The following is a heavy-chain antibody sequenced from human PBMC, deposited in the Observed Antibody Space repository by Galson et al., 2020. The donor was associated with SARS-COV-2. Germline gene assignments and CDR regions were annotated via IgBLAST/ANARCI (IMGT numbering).Heavy chain of an antibody. CDR2: ISSSGRTI. J-gene: IGHJ4*02. D-gene: IGHD2-21*01. V-gene: IGHV3-48*03. CDR1: GFTFSNYE. Sequence: TGGSLRLSCAASGFTFSNYEMTWVRQAPGKGLEWVSYISSSGRTIHYADSVKGRFTISRDNAKSSQSLQMNSLRAEDTAVYYCARLDAYGPGYWGQGTLVTVSS. CDR3: ARLDAYGPGY.